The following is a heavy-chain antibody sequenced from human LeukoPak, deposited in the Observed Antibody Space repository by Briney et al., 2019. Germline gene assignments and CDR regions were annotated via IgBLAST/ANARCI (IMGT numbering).Heavy chain of an antibody. CDR2: ISTYNGNT. J-gene: IGHJ4*02. CDR1: GYAFTYYG. CDR3: ARGDTVKQEGI. Sequence: ASVKVSGKASGYAFTYYGISWVRQAPGQGLEWMGWISTYNGNTNYAQKVQGRVTMTTDTSISTAYMELSRLRSDDTAVYYCARGDTVKQEGIWGQGTLVTVSS. V-gene: IGHV1-18*01. D-gene: IGHD4-11*01.